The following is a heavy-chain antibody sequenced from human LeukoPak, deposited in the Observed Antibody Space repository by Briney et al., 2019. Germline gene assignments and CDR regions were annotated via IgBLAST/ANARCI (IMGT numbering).Heavy chain of an antibody. CDR2: ISSSGSTI. CDR3: ASFQPSGWYDGYFDY. J-gene: IGHJ4*02. Sequence: PGGSLRLSCAASGFTFSSYEMNWVRQAPGKGLEWVSYISSSGSTIYYADSVKGRFTISRDNAKNSLYLQMNSLRAEDTAVYCCASFQPSGWYDGYFDYWGQGTLVTVSS. V-gene: IGHV3-48*03. D-gene: IGHD6-19*01. CDR1: GFTFSSYE.